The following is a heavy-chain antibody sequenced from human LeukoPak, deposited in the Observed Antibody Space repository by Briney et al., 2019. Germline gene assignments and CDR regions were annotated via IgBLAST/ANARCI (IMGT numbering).Heavy chain of an antibody. CDR2: ISWNSGSI. V-gene: IGHV3-9*01. Sequence: PGRSLRLSCAASGFTFDDYAMHWVRQAPGKGLEWVSGISWNSGSIGYADSVKGRFTISRDNAKNSLYLQMNSLRAEDTALYYCAKGHTYYDSSGYYPHWGQGTLVTVSS. CDR3: AKGHTYYDSSGYYPH. CDR1: GFTFDDYA. D-gene: IGHD3-22*01. J-gene: IGHJ4*02.